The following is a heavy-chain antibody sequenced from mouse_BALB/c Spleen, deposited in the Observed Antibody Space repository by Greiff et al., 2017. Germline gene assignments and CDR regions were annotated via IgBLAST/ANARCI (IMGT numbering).Heavy chain of an antibody. CDR1: GYSITSGYY. J-gene: IGHJ3*01. Sequence: EVQLQQSGPGLVKPSQSLSLTCSVTGYSITSGYYWNWIRQFPGNKLEWMGYISYDGSNNYNPSLKNRISITRDTSKNQFFLKLNSVTTEDTATYYCARGEYMIPFAYWGQGTLVTVSA. V-gene: IGHV3-6*02. CDR3: ARGEYMIPFAY. D-gene: IGHD2-3*01. CDR2: ISYDGSN.